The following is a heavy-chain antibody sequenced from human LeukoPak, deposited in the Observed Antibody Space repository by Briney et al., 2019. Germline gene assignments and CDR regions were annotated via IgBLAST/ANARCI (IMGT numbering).Heavy chain of an antibody. V-gene: IGHV3-33*01. CDR3: ARASGSYDY. CDR2: IWNDGSNK. CDR1: GFTFSTYG. Sequence: PGGSLRLSCAASGFTFSTYGMHWVRQAPGKGLEWVAVIWNDGSNKYYADSLKGRFTISRDNSKSTLYLQMNSLRVEDTAVYYCARASGSYDYWGQGTLVTVSS. J-gene: IGHJ4*02. D-gene: IGHD1-26*01.